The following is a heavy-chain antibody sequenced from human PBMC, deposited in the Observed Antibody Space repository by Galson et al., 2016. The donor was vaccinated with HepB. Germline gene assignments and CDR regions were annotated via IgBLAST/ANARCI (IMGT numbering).Heavy chain of an antibody. J-gene: IGHJ4*02. V-gene: IGHV3-23*01. CDR3: AKDGAYTVVLMGT. D-gene: IGHD2-8*01. Sequence: SLRLSCAASGCTFSNFAMSWVRRAPGKGLAWFSGISNSGGSTYYADSVKGRFTISRDNSKNTLLLQMNSLTAEDTALYSCAKDGAYTVVLMGTWGQGTLVTVSS. CDR2: ISNSGGST. CDR1: GCTFSNFA.